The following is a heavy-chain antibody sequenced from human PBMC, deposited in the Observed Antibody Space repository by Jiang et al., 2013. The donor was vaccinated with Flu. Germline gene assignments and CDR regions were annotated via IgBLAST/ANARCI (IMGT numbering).Heavy chain of an antibody. J-gene: IGHJ4*02. Sequence: AVISYDGSNKYYADSVKGRFTISRDNSKNTLYLQMNSLRAEDTAVYYCASALRFLEWFLDYWGQGTLVTVSS. CDR2: ISYDGSNK. CDR3: ASALRFLEWFLDY. V-gene: IGHV3-30*01. D-gene: IGHD3-3*01.